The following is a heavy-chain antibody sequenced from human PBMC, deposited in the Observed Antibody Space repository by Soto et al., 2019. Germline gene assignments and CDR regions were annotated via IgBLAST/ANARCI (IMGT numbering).Heavy chain of an antibody. CDR1: GYTLTELS. D-gene: IGHD1-7*01. CDR3: ATAQHWNYHWFDP. Sequence: EASVKVSCKVSGYTLTELSMHWVRQAPGKGLEWMGGFDPEDGETIYAQKFQGRVTMTEDTSTDTAYMELSSLRSEDTAVYYCATAQHWNYHWFDPWGQGTLVTVSS. V-gene: IGHV1-24*01. J-gene: IGHJ5*02. CDR2: FDPEDGET.